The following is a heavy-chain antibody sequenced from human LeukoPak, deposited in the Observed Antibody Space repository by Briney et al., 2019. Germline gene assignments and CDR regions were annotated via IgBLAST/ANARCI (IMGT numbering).Heavy chain of an antibody. CDR3: ARDASSHYYFYMDV. CDR2: INHNSGVT. Sequence: GAPVKVSCKASGYTFTGYNMHWVRQAPGQGLEWMGWINHNSGVTNYAQKFQGRVTMTRDTSISTAYMELSRLRSDDTAVYYCARDASSHYYFYMDVWGKGTTVTVSS. J-gene: IGHJ6*03. CDR1: GYTFTGYN. V-gene: IGHV1-2*02. D-gene: IGHD6-6*01.